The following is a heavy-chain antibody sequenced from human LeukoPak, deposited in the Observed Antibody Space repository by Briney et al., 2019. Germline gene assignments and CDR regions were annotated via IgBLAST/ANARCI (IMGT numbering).Heavy chain of an antibody. Sequence: SQTLSLTCTVSGGSISSGSYYWSWIRQPAGKGLEWIGRIYTSGSTYYNPSLKSRITISVDTSKNQSSLKLSSVTAADAAVYYCAAGWLQLPHYFDYWGQGSLVTVSS. CDR1: GGSISSGSYY. V-gene: IGHV4-61*02. CDR3: AAGWLQLPHYFDY. D-gene: IGHD5-24*01. CDR2: IYTSGST. J-gene: IGHJ4*02.